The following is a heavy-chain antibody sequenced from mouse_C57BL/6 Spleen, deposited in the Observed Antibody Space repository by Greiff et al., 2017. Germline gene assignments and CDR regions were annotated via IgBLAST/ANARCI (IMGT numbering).Heavy chain of an antibody. CDR2: IRNKANGYKT. Sequence: EVKLVESGGGLVQPGGSLSLSCAASGFTFTDYYMSWVRQPPGKALEWLGCIRNKANGYKTEYSASVKGRFTISRDNSQSILYLQMNALGAEDSATYYCARYAGGFAYWGQGTLVTVSA. J-gene: IGHJ3*01. CDR1: GFTFTDYY. CDR3: ARYAGGFAY. V-gene: IGHV7-3*01.